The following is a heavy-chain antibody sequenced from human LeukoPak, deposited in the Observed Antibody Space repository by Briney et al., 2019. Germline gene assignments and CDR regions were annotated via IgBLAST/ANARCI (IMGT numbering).Heavy chain of an antibody. D-gene: IGHD3-22*01. CDR1: GFTFSSYA. J-gene: IGHJ4*02. CDR3: AKSGSSGPTYFDY. V-gene: IGHV3-23*01. CDR2: ISGSGGST. Sequence: PGGSLRLPCAASGFTFSSYAMSWVRQAPGKGLEWVSAISGSGGSTYYADSVKGRFTISRDNSKNTLYLQMNSLRAEDTAVYYCAKSGSSGPTYFDYWGQGTLVTASS.